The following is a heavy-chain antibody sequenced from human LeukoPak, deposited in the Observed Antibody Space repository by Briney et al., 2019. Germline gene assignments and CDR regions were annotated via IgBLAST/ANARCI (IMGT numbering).Heavy chain of an antibody. CDR2: IWYDGSNK. V-gene: IGHV3-33*01. D-gene: IGHD5-18*01. CDR3: ARDLSTYSYGQLGMDV. J-gene: IGHJ6*04. Sequence: GGSLRLSCAASGFTFSSYGMHWVRQAPGKGLEWVAVIWYDGSNKYYADSVKGRFTISRDNSKNTLYLQMNSLRAEDTAAYYCARDLSTYSYGQLGMDVWGKGTAVTVSS. CDR1: GFTFSSYG.